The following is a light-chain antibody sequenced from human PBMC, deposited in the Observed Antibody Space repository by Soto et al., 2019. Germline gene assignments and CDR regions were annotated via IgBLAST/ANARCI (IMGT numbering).Light chain of an antibody. CDR2: GAS. V-gene: IGKV3-15*01. CDR3: QQYNNWPPLDT. CDR1: QSVSSN. J-gene: IGKJ2*01. Sequence: EIVMTQSPATLSVSPGERATLSCRASQSVSSNLAWYQQKPGQAPRLLIYGASTRATGIPARFSVSGSGTEFTLTISSLQSEDFAVYYCQQYNNWPPLDTFGQGTKLEIK.